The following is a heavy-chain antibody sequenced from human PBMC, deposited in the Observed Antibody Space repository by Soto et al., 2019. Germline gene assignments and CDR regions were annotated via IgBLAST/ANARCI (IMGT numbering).Heavy chain of an antibody. Sequence: EVQLVESGGDLVQPGGSLRLSCAASGFTFSSYDFHWVRQATGKGLEWVSGIGTAGDTYYAGSVKGRFIMSRENAKNSVYLQMNSLRAGDTAVYYCTRGEDGFDSWGQGTLVTVSS. V-gene: IGHV3-13*01. CDR1: GFTFSSYD. CDR3: TRGEDGFDS. CDR2: IGTAGDT. J-gene: IGHJ4*02. D-gene: IGHD3-16*01.